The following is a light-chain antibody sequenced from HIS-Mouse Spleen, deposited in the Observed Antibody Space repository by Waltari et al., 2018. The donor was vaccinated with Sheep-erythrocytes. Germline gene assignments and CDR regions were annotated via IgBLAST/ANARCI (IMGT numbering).Light chain of an antibody. CDR3: CSYAGSYNHV. Sequence: QSALTQPRSVSGSPGQSVTISCPGTSIDVGGYNYVSWYHQHPGKAPKLMIYDVSKRPSGVPDRFSGSKSGNTASLTISGLQAEDEADYYCCSYAGSYNHVFATGTKVTVL. CDR2: DVS. V-gene: IGLV2-11*01. J-gene: IGLJ1*01. CDR1: SIDVGGYNY.